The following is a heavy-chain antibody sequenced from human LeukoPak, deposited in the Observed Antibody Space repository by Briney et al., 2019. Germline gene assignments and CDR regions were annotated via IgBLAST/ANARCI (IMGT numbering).Heavy chain of an antibody. D-gene: IGHD3-3*01. J-gene: IGHJ3*02. CDR3: ARQQYDFWSGYYWNDAFDI. V-gene: IGHV4-61*02. CDR2: IYTSRST. Sequence: PSQTLSLTCTVSGGSISSGSYYWSWIRQPAGKGLEWIGRIYTSRSTNYNPSLKSRVTISVDTSKNQFSLKLSSVTAADTAVYYCARQQYDFWSGYYWNDAFDIWGQGTMVTVSS. CDR1: GGSISSGSYY.